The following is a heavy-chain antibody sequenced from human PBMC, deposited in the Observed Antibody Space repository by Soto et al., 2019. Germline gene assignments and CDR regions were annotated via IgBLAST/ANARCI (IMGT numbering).Heavy chain of an antibody. CDR2: ISNSGHAI. J-gene: IGHJ6*02. V-gene: IGHV3-11*01. D-gene: IGHD6-13*01. Sequence: QVQLVESGGGLVKPGGSLRLSCVAAGFTFSDYYMSWIRQAPGKGLEWVSYISNSGHAIYYADSVKGRFTVSRDNSNNSMSLQMDSLRADDTXXXXCARDARYASSSYGXXVWGQGTXVSVSS. CDR3: ARDARYASSSYGXXV. CDR1: GFTFSDYY.